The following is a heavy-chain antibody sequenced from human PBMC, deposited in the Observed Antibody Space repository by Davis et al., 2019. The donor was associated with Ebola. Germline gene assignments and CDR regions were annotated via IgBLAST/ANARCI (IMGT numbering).Heavy chain of an antibody. CDR2: VKSKTDGGTT. Sequence: PGGSLRLSCAASGFTFSTYWMSWVRQAPGQGLEWVGRVKSKTDGGTTDYAAPVKGRFTISRDDSKNTLYLQMNSLKTEDTGVYYCSTPFAGESPRFDYWGQGTLVTVSS. D-gene: IGHD3-10*01. V-gene: IGHV3-15*01. J-gene: IGHJ4*02. CDR3: STPFAGESPRFDY. CDR1: GFTFSTYW.